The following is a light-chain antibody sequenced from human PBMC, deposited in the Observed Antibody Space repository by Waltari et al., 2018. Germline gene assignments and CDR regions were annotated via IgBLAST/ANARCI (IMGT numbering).Light chain of an antibody. V-gene: IGKV1-9*01. Sequence: DIQLTQSPSFMSASVGDRVTITCGASQGISSFLAWYQQKPGKAPKLLIYAASTLQSGVPSRFSGSGSGTEFTLTISSLQPEDFATYYCQQLNSYPRTFGQGTKVEIK. CDR2: AAS. CDR1: QGISSF. CDR3: QQLNSYPRT. J-gene: IGKJ1*01.